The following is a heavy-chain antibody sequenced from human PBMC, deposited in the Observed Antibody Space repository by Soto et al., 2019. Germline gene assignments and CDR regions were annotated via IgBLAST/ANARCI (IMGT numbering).Heavy chain of an antibody. D-gene: IGHD5-18*01. J-gene: IGHJ6*02. CDR3: AKGDLDTAMVVQDYYYYYGMDV. V-gene: IGHV3-30*18. Sequence: QVQLVESGGGVVQPGRSLSLSCAASGFTFSSYGMHWVRQAPGKGLEWVAVISYDGSNKYYADSVKGRFTISRDNSKNTLYLQMNSLRAEDTAVYYCAKGDLDTAMVVQDYYYYYGMDVWGQGTTVTVSS. CDR1: GFTFSSYG. CDR2: ISYDGSNK.